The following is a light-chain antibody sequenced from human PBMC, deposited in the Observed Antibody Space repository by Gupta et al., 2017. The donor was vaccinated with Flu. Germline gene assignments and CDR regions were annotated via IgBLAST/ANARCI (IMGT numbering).Light chain of an antibody. CDR1: QSLTIN. CDR2: GAS. CDR3: QQYDRWPWT. V-gene: IGKV3-15*01. J-gene: IGKJ1*01. Sequence: ALSCRASQSLTINIAWFQQTPGQPPRLLMSGASNRATGVPARFRGSGYGTDFTLTITSLQSEDFAVYYCQQYDRWPWTLGQGTKVEIK.